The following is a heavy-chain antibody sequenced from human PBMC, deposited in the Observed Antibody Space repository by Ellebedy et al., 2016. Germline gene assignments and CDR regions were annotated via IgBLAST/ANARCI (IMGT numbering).Heavy chain of an antibody. CDR2: FDPQEGEI. Sequence: ASVKVSCXVSGSTLAELSMHWVRQAPGKGLEWMGGFDPQEGEIIYPRKFRGRVTMTEDIATETTYMELSRLKSEDTASFYGVAARGLELRSWGQGTLVTVS. D-gene: IGHD1-7*01. V-gene: IGHV1-24*01. J-gene: IGHJ5*02. CDR3: VAARGLELRS. CDR1: GSTLAELS.